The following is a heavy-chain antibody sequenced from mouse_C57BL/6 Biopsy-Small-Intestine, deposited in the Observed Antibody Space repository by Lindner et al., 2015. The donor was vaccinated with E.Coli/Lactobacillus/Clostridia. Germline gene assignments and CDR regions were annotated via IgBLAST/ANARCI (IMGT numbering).Heavy chain of an antibody. CDR3: ARLEGNFGGFAY. D-gene: IGHD2-1*01. Sequence: VQLQESGAELVKPGASVKISCKASGYSFTGYNMNWVKQSHGKSLEWIGNINPYYGSTSYNQKFKGKATLTVDKSSSTAYMQLNSLTSEDSAVYYCARLEGNFGGFAYWGQGTLVTVSA. CDR1: GYSFTGYN. CDR2: INPYYGST. J-gene: IGHJ3*01. V-gene: IGHV1-39*01.